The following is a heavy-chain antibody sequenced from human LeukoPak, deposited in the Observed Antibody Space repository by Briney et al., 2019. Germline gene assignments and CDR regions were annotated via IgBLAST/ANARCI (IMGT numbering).Heavy chain of an antibody. CDR1: GFTFGDYA. D-gene: IGHD3-10*01. Sequence: GGSLRLSCTASGFTFGDYAMSWFRQAPGKGLEWVGFIRSKGYGCTTEYAESVKGRFTISRDDSKSIAYLQMNSLKTEDTAVYYCTRDGYYYGSGSPPPSKDHWGQGTLVTVSS. V-gene: IGHV3-49*03. J-gene: IGHJ4*02. CDR2: IRSKGYGCTT. CDR3: TRDGYYYGSGSPPPSKDH.